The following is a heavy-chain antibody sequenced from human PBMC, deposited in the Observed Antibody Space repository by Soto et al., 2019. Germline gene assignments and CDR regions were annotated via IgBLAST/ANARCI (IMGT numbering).Heavy chain of an antibody. CDR1: GGTFSSYA. D-gene: IGHD3-22*01. CDR2: IIPIFGTA. Sequence: QVQLVQSGAEVKKPGSSVKVSCKASGGTFSSYAISWVRQAPGQGLEWMGGIIPIFGTANYAQKFQGRVTIAEDSSKXTAYMELSSLRSEDTAVYYCAREDGGYYDSSGYGYWGQGTLVTVSS. CDR3: AREDGGYYDSSGYGY. J-gene: IGHJ4*02. V-gene: IGHV1-69*12.